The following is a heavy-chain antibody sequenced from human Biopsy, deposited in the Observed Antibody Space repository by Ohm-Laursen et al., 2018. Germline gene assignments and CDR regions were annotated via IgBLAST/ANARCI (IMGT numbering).Heavy chain of an antibody. V-gene: IGHV3-23*01. J-gene: IGHJ4*02. CDR3: AKDQGYYYDRSVYYYFDY. Sequence: SLRLSCAASGFSFSTYGIYWVRQAPGKGLEWVSAITSSGDTTYYSDSVKGRFTISRDSSKNTLHLQMNSLRAEDTAVYYCAKDQGYYYDRSVYYYFDYWGQGTLVTVSS. CDR2: ITSSGDTT. D-gene: IGHD3-22*01. CDR1: GFSFSTYG.